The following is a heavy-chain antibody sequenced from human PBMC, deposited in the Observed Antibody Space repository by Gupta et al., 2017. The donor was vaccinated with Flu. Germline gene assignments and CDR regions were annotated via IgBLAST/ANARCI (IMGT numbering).Heavy chain of an antibody. J-gene: IGHJ4*02. CDR2: INPDGSST. D-gene: IGHD4-17*01. CDR3: ATVTSGC. CDR1: GVNLSSSY. Sequence: EMQLVESGGGLVQPGGSLRLSCAASGVNLSSSYLQWVRQAPGKGLVWVSRINPDGSSTTYAESVKGRFTISRDNAKNTLYLQMNSLGDDDTAVYYCATVTSGCWGQGTLVTVSS. V-gene: IGHV3-74*03.